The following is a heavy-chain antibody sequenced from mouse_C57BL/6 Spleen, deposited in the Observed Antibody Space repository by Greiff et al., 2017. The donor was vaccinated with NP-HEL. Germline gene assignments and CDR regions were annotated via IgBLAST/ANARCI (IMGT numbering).Heavy chain of an antibody. Sequence: EVKLMESGGGLVKPGGSLKLSCAASGFTFSSYTMSWVRQTPEKRLEWVATISGGGGNTYYPDSVKGRFTISRDNAKNTLYLQMSSLRSEDTALYYCATYYSNYHYAMDYWGQGTSVTVSS. CDR1: GFTFSSYT. CDR2: ISGGGGNT. V-gene: IGHV5-9*01. J-gene: IGHJ4*01. CDR3: ATYYSNYHYAMDY. D-gene: IGHD2-5*01.